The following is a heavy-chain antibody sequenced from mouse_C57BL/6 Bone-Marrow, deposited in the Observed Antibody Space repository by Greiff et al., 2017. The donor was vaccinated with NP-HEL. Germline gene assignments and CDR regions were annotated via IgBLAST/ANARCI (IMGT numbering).Heavy chain of an antibody. CDR1: GYTFTSYW. Sequence: VQLQQPGAELVMPGASVKLSCKASGYTFTSYWMHWVKQRPGQGLEWIGGIDPSDSYTNYNQKFKGKSTLTVDKSSSTAYMQLSSLTSEDSAVYYCAGNWFAYWGQGTLVTVSA. J-gene: IGHJ3*01. CDR2: IDPSDSYT. D-gene: IGHD2-1*01. V-gene: IGHV1-69*01. CDR3: AGNWFAY.